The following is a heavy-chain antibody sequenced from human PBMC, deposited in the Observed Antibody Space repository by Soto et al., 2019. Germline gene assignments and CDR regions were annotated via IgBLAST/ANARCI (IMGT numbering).Heavy chain of an antibody. J-gene: IGHJ4*02. CDR3: ARAIGDGYSYGSYYFDY. CDR2: MYYSGST. Sequence: PSETLSLTCTVSGGSISSGIYYWGWIRQPPGKGLEYIASMYYSGSTYYNPSLKSRVTISVDTSKNQFSLKLSSVTAADTAVYYCARAIGDGYSYGSYYFDYWGQGTLVTVSS. CDR1: GGSISSGIYY. V-gene: IGHV4-39*07. D-gene: IGHD5-18*01.